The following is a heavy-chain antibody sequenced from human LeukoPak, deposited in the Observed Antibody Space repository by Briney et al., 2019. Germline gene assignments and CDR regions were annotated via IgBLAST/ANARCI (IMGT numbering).Heavy chain of an antibody. D-gene: IGHD3-10*01. V-gene: IGHV3-21*04. Sequence: PGGSLRLSCAASGFTFSIYGMNWVRQAPGKGVEWVSSISSTGGDIYYADSVRGRFTISRDNAKNSLYLQLNRLRDEDTAVYFCATDDRDYYYYYMDVWGKGTTLTVSS. CDR1: GFTFSIYG. CDR3: ATDDRDYYYYYMDV. J-gene: IGHJ6*03. CDR2: ISSTGGDI.